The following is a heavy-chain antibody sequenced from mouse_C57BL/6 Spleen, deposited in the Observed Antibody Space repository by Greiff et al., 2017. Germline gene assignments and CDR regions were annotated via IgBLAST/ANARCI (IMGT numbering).Heavy chain of an antibody. Sequence: EVMLVESGGGLVKPGGSLTLSCAASGFTFSDYGMHWVRQAPEKGLAWVAYISSGSSTISSADTVKGRFPISRDNSKDTLFLQRTRLRSEDTAMYYCARGDGYCHFDYWGTGTTVTVSS. D-gene: IGHD2-3*01. J-gene: IGHJ1*03. V-gene: IGHV5-17*01. CDR2: ISSGSSTI. CDR1: GFTFSDYG. CDR3: ARGDGYCHFDY.